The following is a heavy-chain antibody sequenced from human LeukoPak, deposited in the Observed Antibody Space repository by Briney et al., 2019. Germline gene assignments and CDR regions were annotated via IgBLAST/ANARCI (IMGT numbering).Heavy chain of an antibody. CDR1: GFTFSDYY. D-gene: IGHD2-21*02. V-gene: IGHV3-11*01. J-gene: IGHJ4*02. CDR3: ARRDESLDY. CDR2: INSGDNII. Sequence: PGGSLRLSCATSGFTFSDYYMSWIRQAPGKGLEWISYINSGDNIIYYADSVKGRFTISRDNASLYLQMNSLRAEDTAVYYCARRDESLDYWGQGTLVTVSS.